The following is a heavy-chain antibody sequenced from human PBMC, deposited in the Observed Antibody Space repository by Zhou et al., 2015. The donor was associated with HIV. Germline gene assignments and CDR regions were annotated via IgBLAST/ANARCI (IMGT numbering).Heavy chain of an antibody. J-gene: IGHJ3*02. CDR1: GGTFSSYA. D-gene: IGHD3-22*01. CDR2: IIPIFGTA. V-gene: IGHV1-69*12. CDR3: AREARYSRGDYYDSSGYLEDAFDI. Sequence: QVQLVQSGAEVKKPGSSVKVSCKASGGTFSSYAISWVRQAPGQGLEWMGGIIPIFGTANYAQKFQGRVTITADESTSTAYMELSSLRSEDTAVYYCAREARYSRGDYYDSSGYLEDAFDIWGQGTMVTVSS.